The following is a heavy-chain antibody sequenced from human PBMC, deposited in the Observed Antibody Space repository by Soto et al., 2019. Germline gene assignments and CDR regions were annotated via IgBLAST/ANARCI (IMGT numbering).Heavy chain of an antibody. CDR3: ARDLSPSGSYYYYYGMDA. CDR2: ISSSSSTI. J-gene: IGHJ6*02. CDR1: GFTFSSYS. Sequence: PGGSLRLSCAASGFTFSSYSMNWVRQAPGKGLEWVSYISSSSSTIYYADSVKGRFTISRDNAKNSLYLQMNSLRDEDTAVYYCARDLSPSGSYYYYYGMDAWGQGTTVTVSS. V-gene: IGHV3-48*02. D-gene: IGHD1-26*01.